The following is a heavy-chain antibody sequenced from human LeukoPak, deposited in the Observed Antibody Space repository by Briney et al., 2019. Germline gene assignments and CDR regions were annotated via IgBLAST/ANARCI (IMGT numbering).Heavy chain of an antibody. V-gene: IGHV3-7*01. CDR3: ATDSRIVGATGASDI. Sequence: PGGSLRLSCVGSTFTFSDYGMHWVRQAPGKGLEWVANIKQDGSEKHYLDSVKGRFTISRDNAKNSLYLQMNSLRAEDTAVYYCATDSRIVGATGASDIWGQGTMVTVSS. CDR2: IKQDGSEK. D-gene: IGHD1-26*01. J-gene: IGHJ3*02. CDR1: TFTFSDYG.